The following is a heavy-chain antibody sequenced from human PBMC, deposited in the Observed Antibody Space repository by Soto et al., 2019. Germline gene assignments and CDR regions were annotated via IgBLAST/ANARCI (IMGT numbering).Heavy chain of an antibody. J-gene: IGHJ4*02. V-gene: IGHV4-31*03. CDR1: GGSISSGGYY. Sequence: PSETLSLTCTVSGGSISSGGYYWTWIRQHPGKGLEWIGYIYHSGSTFYNPSLKSRVTISPDTSRTRFSLKLTSVTAADTAVYYCARETSGGDFHYWGQG. CDR3: ARETSGGDFHY. D-gene: IGHD6-19*01. CDR2: IYHSGST.